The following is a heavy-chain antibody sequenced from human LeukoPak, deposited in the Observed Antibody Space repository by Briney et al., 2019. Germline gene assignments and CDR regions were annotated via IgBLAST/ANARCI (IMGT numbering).Heavy chain of an antibody. CDR2: IHSDEIGT. Sequence: GGSLRLSCAASGFTFSSYWMHWIRQAPGKGLVWVSRIHSDEIGTSYADSVRGRFTISRDNAKNTVYLQMNSLRAEDTAVYYCARDQGSFDYWGQGTLVTVSS. J-gene: IGHJ4*02. CDR3: ARDQGSFDY. CDR1: GFTFSSYW. V-gene: IGHV3-74*01.